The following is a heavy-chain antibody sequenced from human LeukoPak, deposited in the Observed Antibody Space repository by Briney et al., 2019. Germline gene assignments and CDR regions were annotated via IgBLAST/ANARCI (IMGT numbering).Heavy chain of an antibody. CDR3: ARDYDSSGYFDY. D-gene: IGHD3-22*01. Sequence: ASVKVSCKASGGTFSSYAISWVRQAPGQGLEWMGGIIPIFGTANYAQKFQGRVTITADESTSTAYMELSSLRSEDRAVYYCARDYDSSGYFDYWGQGTLVTVSS. V-gene: IGHV1-69*01. J-gene: IGHJ4*02. CDR2: IIPIFGTA. CDR1: GGTFSSYA.